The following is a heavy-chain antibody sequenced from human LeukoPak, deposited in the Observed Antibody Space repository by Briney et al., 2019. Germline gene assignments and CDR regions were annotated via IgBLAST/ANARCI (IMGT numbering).Heavy chain of an antibody. CDR1: GFSITDWP. CDR3: AAGHQNSLEGY. D-gene: IGHD1-1*01. Sequence: GGSLRLSCAASGFSITDWPLSWVRQAPGEGLEWVSAIGVRTHYADSVKGRFTISRDDSKNTLYLQMNSLTVEDTAIYFCAAGHQNSLEGYWGQGTLVSVAS. CDR2: IGVRT. J-gene: IGHJ4*02. V-gene: IGHV3-23*01.